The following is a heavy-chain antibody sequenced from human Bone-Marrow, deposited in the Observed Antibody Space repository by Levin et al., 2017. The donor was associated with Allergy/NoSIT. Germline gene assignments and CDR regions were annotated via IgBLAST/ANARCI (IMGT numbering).Heavy chain of an antibody. D-gene: IGHD3-16*01. CDR3: ARTPPRLHTYNYYGMDV. CDR2: IYYSGNT. J-gene: IGHJ6*02. CDR1: GGSIINYY. V-gene: IGHV4-59*01. Sequence: KASETLSLTCTVSGGSIINYYWTWIRQPPGKGLEWIGFIYYSGNTDYSPSLQSRVTISVDTSKNQLSLKLTSVTAADTATYYCARTPPRLHTYNYYGMDVWGQGTSVTVSS.